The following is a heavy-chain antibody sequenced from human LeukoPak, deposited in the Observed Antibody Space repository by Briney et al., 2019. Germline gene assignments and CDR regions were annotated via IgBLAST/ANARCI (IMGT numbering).Heavy chain of an antibody. J-gene: IGHJ4*02. Sequence: GGSLRLSCAASGFTFSSYWMSWVRHAPGTGLEWVANIKQDGSEKYYVDSVQGRLTISRDNAKNSLYLQMHSLIADDTAVYYCTRETPFGGYWGQGTLVTLSS. D-gene: IGHD3-16*01. CDR1: GFTFSSYW. CDR3: TRETPFGGY. V-gene: IGHV3-7*03. CDR2: IKQDGSEK.